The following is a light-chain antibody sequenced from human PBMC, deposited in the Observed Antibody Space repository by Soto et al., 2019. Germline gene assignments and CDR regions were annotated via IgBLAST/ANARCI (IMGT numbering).Light chain of an antibody. CDR2: DVS. V-gene: IGLV2-11*01. J-gene: IGLJ1*01. CDR1: SSDVGGYNY. Sequence: QSVLTQPRSVSGSPGQSVTISCTGTSSDVGGYNYVSWYQQHPGKAPKLMIYDVSKRPSGVPDRFSGSKSGNTASPTISGLQAEDEADYYCCSYAGSSSYVFGTGTKVTVL. CDR3: CSYAGSSSYV.